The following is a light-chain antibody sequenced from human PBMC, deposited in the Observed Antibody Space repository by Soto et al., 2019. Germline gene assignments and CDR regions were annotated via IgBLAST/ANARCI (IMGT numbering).Light chain of an antibody. Sequence: VLPRFQASLPVFLGGGAPINGKSSKRVLKSSKNKTTLTWYQQKPGQPPKLLIYWASTRESGVPDRFSGSGSGTDFTLTISSLQAEDVAVYYCQQYYSTPWTFGQGTKVEIK. CDR2: WAS. CDR1: KRVLKSSKNKTT. CDR3: QQYYSTPWT. V-gene: IGKV4-1*01. J-gene: IGKJ1*01.